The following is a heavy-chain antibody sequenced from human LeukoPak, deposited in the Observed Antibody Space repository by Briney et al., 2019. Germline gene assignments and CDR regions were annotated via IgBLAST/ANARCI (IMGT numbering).Heavy chain of an antibody. CDR2: IYNSGST. J-gene: IGHJ4*02. D-gene: IGHD6-6*01. V-gene: IGHV4-4*07. CDR1: GGSLSGYY. Sequence: SETLSLTCTVSGGSLSGYYWSWIRQPAGKGLEWIGRIYNSGSTDYNPSLKSRVTMSVDTSKTQFSLNLSSVTAADTAMYYCARGGTSSSEPFDYWGQGTLVTVSS. CDR3: ARGGTSSSEPFDY.